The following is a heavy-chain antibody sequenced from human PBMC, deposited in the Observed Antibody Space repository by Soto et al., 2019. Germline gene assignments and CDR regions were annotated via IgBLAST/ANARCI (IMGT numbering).Heavy chain of an antibody. V-gene: IGHV4-31*03. J-gene: IGHJ4*02. CDR2: IYDSGST. CDR1: VGPFSSGGCY. D-gene: IGHD7-27*01. CDR3: ARDISGPFAS. Sequence: QVQLQESGPGLVKSSQTLSLISTFSVGPFSSGGCYWSGIRQHPGKGLEWIGYIYDSGSTYYNPTLKSRVSISVDTSKNLLYLKVRSVTAADTAVYFCARDISGPFASWGQGTLVTVSS.